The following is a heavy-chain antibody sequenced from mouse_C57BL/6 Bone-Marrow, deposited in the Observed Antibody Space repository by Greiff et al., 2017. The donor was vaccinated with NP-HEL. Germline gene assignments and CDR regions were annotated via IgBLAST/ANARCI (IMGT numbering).Heavy chain of an antibody. CDR3: ARSGAQATYYAMDY. V-gene: IGHV1-63*01. D-gene: IGHD3-2*02. Sequence: LVESGAELVRPGTSVKMSCKASGYTFTNYWIGWAKQRPGHGLEWIGDIYPGGGYTNYNEKFKGKATLTADKSSSTAYMQFSSLTSEDSAIYYCARSGAQATYYAMDYWGQGTSVTVSS. J-gene: IGHJ4*01. CDR1: GYTFTNYW. CDR2: IYPGGGYT.